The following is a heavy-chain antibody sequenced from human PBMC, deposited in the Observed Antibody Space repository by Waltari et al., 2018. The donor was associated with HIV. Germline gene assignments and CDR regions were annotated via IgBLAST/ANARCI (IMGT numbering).Heavy chain of an antibody. CDR3: ARIGTFPHNYAIDF. D-gene: IGHD1-26*01. CDR2: IKDDGSEK. V-gene: IGHV3-7*01. Sequence: EVQLMESGGGLVQSGGSLRLSCAASGFTFTNYWMSWVRQTPGKGLEWVAYIKDDGSEKEYMDSVKGRLTISRDNAKNSMFWQRNSLRAEDTAVYYCARIGTFPHNYAIDFWGQGTTVTVSS. CDR1: GFTFTNYW. J-gene: IGHJ6*02.